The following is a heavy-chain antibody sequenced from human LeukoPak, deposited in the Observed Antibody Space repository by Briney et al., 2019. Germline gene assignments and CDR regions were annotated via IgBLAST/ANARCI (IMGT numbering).Heavy chain of an antibody. Sequence: PGGSLRLSCAASGFTFSSYGMHWVRQAPGKGLEWVAFIRYDGSNKYYADSVKGRFTISRDNSKNTLYLQMNSLRAEDTAVYYCAKVGGSHLTVGYWGQGTLVTVSS. D-gene: IGHD2-15*01. CDR3: AKVGGSHLTVGY. V-gene: IGHV3-30*02. CDR2: IRYDGSNK. CDR1: GFTFSSYG. J-gene: IGHJ4*02.